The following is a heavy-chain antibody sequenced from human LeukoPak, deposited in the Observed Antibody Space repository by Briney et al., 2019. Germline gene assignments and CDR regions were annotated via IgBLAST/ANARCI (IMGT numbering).Heavy chain of an antibody. CDR3: ATSGWYFFDS. V-gene: IGHV3-7*01. D-gene: IGHD6-19*01. Sequence: GGSLRLSCAASGFTFSRYWMSWVRQAPGRGLEWVANIKQDGSEKYYVDSVKGRFTISRDNGKKSLYLHMNSLRAEDTAVYYCATSGWYFFDSWGQGTLVTVSS. CDR1: GFTFSRYW. J-gene: IGHJ4*02. CDR2: IKQDGSEK.